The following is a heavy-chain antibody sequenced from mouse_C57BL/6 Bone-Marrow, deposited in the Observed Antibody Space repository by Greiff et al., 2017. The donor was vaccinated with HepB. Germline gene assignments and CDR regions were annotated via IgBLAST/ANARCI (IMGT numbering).Heavy chain of an antibody. J-gene: IGHJ2*01. CDR3: TRDPYGNYERYFDY. V-gene: IGHV5-9-1*02. CDR1: GFTFSSYA. CDR2: ISSGGDYI. Sequence: EVQRVESGEGLVKPGGSLKLSCAASGFTFSSYAMSWVRQTPEKRLEWVAYISSGGDYIYYADTVKGRFTISRDNARNTLYLQMSSLKSEDTAMYYCTRDPYGNYERYFDYWGQGTTLTVSS. D-gene: IGHD2-1*01.